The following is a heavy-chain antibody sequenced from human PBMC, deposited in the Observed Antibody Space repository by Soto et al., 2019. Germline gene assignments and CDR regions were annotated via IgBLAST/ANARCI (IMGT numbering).Heavy chain of an antibody. D-gene: IGHD5-18*01. V-gene: IGHV1-18*04. J-gene: IGHJ4*02. Sequence: ASVKVSCKASGYTFTSYGISWVRQAPGQGLEWMGWISAYNGNTNYAQKLQGRVTMTTDTSTSTAYMELRSLRSDDTAVYYCARDEDAAMPHFFDYPGPATPVSVFS. CDR2: ISAYNGNT. CDR3: ARDEDAAMPHFFDY. CDR1: GYTFTSYG.